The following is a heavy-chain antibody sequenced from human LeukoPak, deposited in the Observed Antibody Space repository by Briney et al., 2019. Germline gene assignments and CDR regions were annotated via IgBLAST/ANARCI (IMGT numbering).Heavy chain of an antibody. Sequence: PGGSLRLSCAASGITFSSYGMSWVRQAPGKGLEWVSSISSTGGTTYYADSVKGRFTISRDNSKNTLYLQMNSLRAEDTAVYYCARAYDSGTYSTFDYWGQGALVTVTS. D-gene: IGHD3-10*01. CDR1: GITFSSYG. J-gene: IGHJ4*02. CDR2: ISSTGGTT. CDR3: ARAYDSGTYSTFDY. V-gene: IGHV3-23*01.